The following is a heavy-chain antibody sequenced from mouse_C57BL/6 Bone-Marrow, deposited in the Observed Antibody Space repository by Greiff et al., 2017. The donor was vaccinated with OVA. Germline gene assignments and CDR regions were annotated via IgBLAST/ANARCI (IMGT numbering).Heavy chain of an antibody. CDR3: AIYYGSSYGYAMDY. V-gene: IGHV3-6*01. J-gene: IGHJ4*01. Sequence: VQLKESGPGLVKPSQSLSLTCSVTGYSITSGYYWNWIRQFPGNKLEWMGYISYDGSNNYNPSLKNRISITRDTSKNQFFLKLNSVTTEDTATYYCAIYYGSSYGYAMDYWGQGTSVTVSS. CDR1: GYSITSGYY. CDR2: ISYDGSN. D-gene: IGHD1-1*01.